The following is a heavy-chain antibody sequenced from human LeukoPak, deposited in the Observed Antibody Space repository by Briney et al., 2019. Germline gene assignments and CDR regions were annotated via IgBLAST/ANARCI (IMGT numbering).Heavy chain of an antibody. CDR2: INPNSGGT. D-gene: IGHD2-2*01. Sequence: LGASVKVSCKASGYTFTGYYMHWVRQAPGQGLEWMGWINPNSGGTNYAQKFQGRVTMTRDTSISTAYMELSRLRSDDTAVYYCASGEVVVPAAMSFDYWGQGTLVTVSS. CDR1: GYTFTGYY. J-gene: IGHJ4*02. CDR3: ASGEVVVPAAMSFDY. V-gene: IGHV1-2*02.